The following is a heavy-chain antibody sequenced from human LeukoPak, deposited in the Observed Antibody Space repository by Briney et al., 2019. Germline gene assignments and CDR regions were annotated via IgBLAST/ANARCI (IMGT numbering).Heavy chain of an antibody. CDR3: ARSRTFGRLQLPFDY. CDR1: GGSISSSSYY. J-gene: IGHJ4*02. CDR2: IYYSGST. V-gene: IGHV4-39*01. D-gene: IGHD5-24*01. Sequence: SETLSLTCTVSGGSISSSSYYWGWIRQPPGKGLEWIGSIYYSGSTYYNPSLKSRVTISVDTSKNQFSLKLSSVTAADTAVYYCARSRTFGRLQLPFDYWGQGTLVTVSS.